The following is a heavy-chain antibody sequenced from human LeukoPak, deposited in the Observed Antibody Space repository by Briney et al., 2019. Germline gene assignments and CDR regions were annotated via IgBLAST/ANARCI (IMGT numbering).Heavy chain of an antibody. CDR3: ARAPALYCSSTSCSLFDY. Sequence: PSQTLSLTCTVSGGSISSGSYYWSWIRQPAGKGLECIGRIHTSGNTNYNPSLKSRVTISLDTSKNQFSLKLSSVTAADTAVYYCARAPALYCSSTSCSLFDYWGQGTLVTVSS. CDR1: GGSISSGSYY. D-gene: IGHD2-2*01. CDR2: IHTSGNT. V-gene: IGHV4-61*02. J-gene: IGHJ4*02.